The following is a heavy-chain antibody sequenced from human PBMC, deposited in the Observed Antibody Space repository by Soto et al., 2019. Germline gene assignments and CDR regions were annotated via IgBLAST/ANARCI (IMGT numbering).Heavy chain of an antibody. CDR1: GDTITDYY. V-gene: IGHV4-59*01. CDR2: IYHSGST. CDR3: ARASRNYFDY. Sequence: QVQLQESGPGLVKPSETLSLTCTVSGDTITDYYWSWIRQSPGKGLEWIGYIYHSGSTYYNPSLKSRVTISIDTSKTQFSLKLSSVGAADTAVYYCARASRNYFDYWGQGTLVTVSS. J-gene: IGHJ4*02.